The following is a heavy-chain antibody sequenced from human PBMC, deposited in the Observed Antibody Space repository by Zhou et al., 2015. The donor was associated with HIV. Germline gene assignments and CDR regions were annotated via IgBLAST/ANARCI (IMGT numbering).Heavy chain of an antibody. V-gene: IGHV1-18*01. CDR2: ISAYNGNT. Sequence: QVQLVQSGAEVKKPGASVKVSCKASGYTFTSYGISWVRQAPGQGLEWMGWISAYNGNTNYAQKLQGRVTMTTDTSTSTAYMELRSLRSDDTAVYYCARLELGYNYDTSGPFDLWGRGTLVTVSS. J-gene: IGHJ2*01. CDR3: ARLELGYNYDTSGPFDL. CDR1: GYTFTSYG. D-gene: IGHD3-22*01.